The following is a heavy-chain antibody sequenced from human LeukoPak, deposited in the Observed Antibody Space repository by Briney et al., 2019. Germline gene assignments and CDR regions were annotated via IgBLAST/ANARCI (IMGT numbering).Heavy chain of an antibody. D-gene: IGHD3-10*01. V-gene: IGHV1-69*05. CDR1: GYTFTGYY. J-gene: IGHJ6*03. Sequence: SVKVSCKASGYTFTGYYMHWVRQAPGQGLEWMGGAVPVYATPNSAQKFQGRVTFTTDESRNTLYMELSSLRSEDTAVYYCVTVVRNYGLDSYYYLDVWGSGTTVTVSS. CDR2: AVPVYATP. CDR3: VTVVRNYGLDSYYYLDV.